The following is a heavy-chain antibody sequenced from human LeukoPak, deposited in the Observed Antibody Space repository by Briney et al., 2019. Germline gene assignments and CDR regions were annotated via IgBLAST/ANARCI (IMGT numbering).Heavy chain of an antibody. V-gene: IGHV3-53*01. CDR3: ANHFG. J-gene: IGHJ4*02. D-gene: IGHD3-10*01. CDR2: IHDDYRT. CDR1: GFTVSSNF. Sequence: GGSLRLSCAASGFTVSSNFMHWVRQAPGKGLEWVAGIHDDYRTFYADSVKGRFTILRGDSANTVYLQMNSLRAEDTAIFYCANHFGGGQGALVTVSS.